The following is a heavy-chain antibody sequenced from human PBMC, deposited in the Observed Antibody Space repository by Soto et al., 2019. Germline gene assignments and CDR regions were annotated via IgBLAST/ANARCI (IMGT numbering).Heavy chain of an antibody. Sequence: ASVKVSCKASGGTFSSYAISWVRQAPGQGLEWMGIINPSCGSTSYAQKFQGRVTMTRDTSTSTVYMELSSLRSEDTAVYYCARDLAYYYDSSGPSGAFDIWGQGTMVTVSS. CDR3: ARDLAYYYDSSGPSGAFDI. D-gene: IGHD3-22*01. V-gene: IGHV1-46*01. J-gene: IGHJ3*02. CDR1: GGTFSSYA. CDR2: INPSCGST.